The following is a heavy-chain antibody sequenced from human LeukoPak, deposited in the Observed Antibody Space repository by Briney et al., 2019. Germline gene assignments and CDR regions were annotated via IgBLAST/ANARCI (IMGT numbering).Heavy chain of an antibody. CDR1: GFTFSNYA. V-gene: IGHV3-23*01. Sequence: GGSLRLSCAASGFTFSNYAMSWVRQAPGKGLEWVSAVSGRDDSTYYADSVKGRFAISRDKSKNTLYLQMNSLRAEDTAVYYCAKWGDYDILTGYYDSDYWGQGTLVTVSS. CDR3: AKWGDYDILTGYYDSDY. D-gene: IGHD3-9*01. J-gene: IGHJ4*02. CDR2: VSGRDDST.